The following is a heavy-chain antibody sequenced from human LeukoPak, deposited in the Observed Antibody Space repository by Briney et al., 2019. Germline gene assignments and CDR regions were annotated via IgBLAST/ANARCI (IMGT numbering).Heavy chain of an antibody. J-gene: IGHJ4*02. D-gene: IGHD2-21*01. Sequence: SETLSLTCPVSGGSISSYYWSWIRQPARGGLEWIGRLHTSGSTHYNPSLKSRVTISVDTSKNQFSLKLRPVTAADTAVYYCARGVVIAPQTFDYWGQGTLVTVSS. V-gene: IGHV4-4*07. CDR1: GGSISSYY. CDR2: LHTSGST. CDR3: ARGVVIAPQTFDY.